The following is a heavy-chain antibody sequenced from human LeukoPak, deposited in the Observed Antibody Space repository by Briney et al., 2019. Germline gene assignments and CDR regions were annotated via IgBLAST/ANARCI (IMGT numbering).Heavy chain of an antibody. CDR3: AKDVRGTVRFLEWSHYFDY. V-gene: IGHV1-69*04. J-gene: IGHJ4*02. Sequence: SVKVSCKASGGTFSSYAISWVRQAPGQGLEWMGRIIPILGIANYAQKFQGRVTITADKSTSTAYMELSSLRSEDTAVYYCAKDVRGTVRFLEWSHYFDYWGQGTLVTVSS. D-gene: IGHD3-3*01. CDR1: GGTFSSYA. CDR2: IIPILGIA.